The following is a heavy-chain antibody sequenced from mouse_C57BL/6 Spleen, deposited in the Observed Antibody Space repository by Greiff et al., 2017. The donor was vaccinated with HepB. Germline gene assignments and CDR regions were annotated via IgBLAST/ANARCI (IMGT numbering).Heavy chain of an antibody. CDR3: ARGVYDYDAWFAY. J-gene: IGHJ3*01. D-gene: IGHD2-4*01. CDR1: GYAFSSSW. Sequence: VMLVESGPELVKPGASVKISCKASGYAFSSSWMNWVKQRPGKGLEWIGRIYPGDGDTNYNGKFKGKATLTADKSSSTAYMQLSSLTSEDSAVYFCARGVYDYDAWFAYWGQGTLVTVSA. V-gene: IGHV1-82*01. CDR2: IYPGDGDT.